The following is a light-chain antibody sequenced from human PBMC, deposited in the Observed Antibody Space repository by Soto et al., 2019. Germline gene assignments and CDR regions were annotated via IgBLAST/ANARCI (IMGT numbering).Light chain of an antibody. J-gene: IGLJ2*01. V-gene: IGLV1-40*03. Sequence: QTVVTQPPSVSGAPGQRVTLSCTGSSSNIGTPYDVHWYQHVPGRAPKLLIYGDNSRPSGVPDRFSGSKSGASASLVITGLQAEDEADYYCQSYDSGLGGVVFGGGTKVTVL. CDR3: QSYDSGLGGVV. CDR1: SSNIGTPYD. CDR2: GDN.